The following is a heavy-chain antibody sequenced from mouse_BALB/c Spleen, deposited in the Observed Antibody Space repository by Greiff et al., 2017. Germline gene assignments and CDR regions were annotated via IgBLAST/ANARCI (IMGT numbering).Heavy chain of an antibody. V-gene: IGHV14-3*02. CDR2: IDPANGNT. J-gene: IGHJ4*01. CDR1: GFNIKDTY. Sequence: EVQLQQSGAELVKPGASVKLSCTASGFNIKDTYIHWVKQRPEQGLEWIGRIDPANGNTKYDPKFQGKATITADTSSNTAYLQLSSLTSEDTAVYYCARYRPSTVVADYYALDYWGQGTSVTVSS. CDR3: ARYRPSTVVADYYALDY. D-gene: IGHD1-1*01.